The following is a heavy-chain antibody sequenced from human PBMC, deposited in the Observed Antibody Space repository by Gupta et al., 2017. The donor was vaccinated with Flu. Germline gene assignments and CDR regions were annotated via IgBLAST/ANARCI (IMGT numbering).Heavy chain of an antibody. Sequence: EVQLVESGGGLVQPGGSLRLSCAASGFTFSSYEMNWVRQAPGKGLEWVSYISSSGSTIYYADSVKGRFTISRDNAKNSLYLQMNSLRAEDTAVYYCARDSDRYYDSSGYPYYFDYWGQGTLVTVSS. CDR3: ARDSDRYYDSSGYPYYFDY. D-gene: IGHD3-22*01. V-gene: IGHV3-48*03. CDR1: GFTFSSYE. J-gene: IGHJ4*02. CDR2: ISSSGSTI.